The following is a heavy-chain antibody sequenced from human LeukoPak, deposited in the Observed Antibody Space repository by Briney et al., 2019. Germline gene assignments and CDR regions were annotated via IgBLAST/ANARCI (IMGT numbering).Heavy chain of an antibody. CDR2: IWYDGSKT. CDR1: GFTFSSYG. D-gene: IGHD3-10*01. CDR3: AKDLSYGSPWFDP. Sequence: GGSLRLSCATSGFTFSSYGMHWVRQAPGKGLEWVADIWYDGSKTYYADSVKGRFTISRDYSKNTLYLQMNNLRAEDTAVYYCAKDLSYGSPWFDPWGQGTRVTVSS. V-gene: IGHV3-33*06. J-gene: IGHJ5*02.